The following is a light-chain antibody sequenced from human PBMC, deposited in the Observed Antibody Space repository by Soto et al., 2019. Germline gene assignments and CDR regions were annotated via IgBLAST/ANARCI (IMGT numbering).Light chain of an antibody. CDR3: QQYGNSAIT. J-gene: IGKJ5*01. Sequence: EIVMTQSPATLSVSPGERATLSCRASQSVSSNLAWYQQKPGQAPRLLIYGVSTRATGIADRFSGSGSGTDCTLTISRLEPEDVAVYYCQQYGNSAITFGQGTRLEIK. V-gene: IGKV3D-15*01. CDR2: GVS. CDR1: QSVSSN.